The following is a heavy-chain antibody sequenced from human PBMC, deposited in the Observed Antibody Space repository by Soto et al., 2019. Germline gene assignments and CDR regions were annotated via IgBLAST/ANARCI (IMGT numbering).Heavy chain of an antibody. V-gene: IGHV5-51*01. CDR1: GYDFARTW. CDR3: ARMVGAYDSYFDH. D-gene: IGHD5-12*01. J-gene: IGHJ4*02. Sequence: GESLKISCKASGYDFARTWIGWVRQLPGKGLDWLGIIYPGDSETRYSPSFRGQVTFSVDMSISTAYLQWSSLKTSDIAIYYCARMVGAYDSYFDHWGQGTRVTVSS. CDR2: IYPGDSET.